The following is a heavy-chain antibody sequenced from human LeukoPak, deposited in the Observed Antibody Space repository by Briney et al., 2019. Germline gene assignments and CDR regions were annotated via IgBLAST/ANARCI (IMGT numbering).Heavy chain of an antibody. D-gene: IGHD3-22*01. J-gene: IGHJ4*02. Sequence: ASVKVSCKASGYTFTTYDINWVRQATGQGLEWMGWMNPTRGNAGYAQQFQGRVNMTRNTSISTAYMELSSLRSEDTAVYYCARATSSHYYDSTGDHLGYWGQGTLVTVSS. V-gene: IGHV1-8*01. CDR3: ARATSSHYYDSTGDHLGY. CDR2: MNPTRGNA. CDR1: GYTFTTYD.